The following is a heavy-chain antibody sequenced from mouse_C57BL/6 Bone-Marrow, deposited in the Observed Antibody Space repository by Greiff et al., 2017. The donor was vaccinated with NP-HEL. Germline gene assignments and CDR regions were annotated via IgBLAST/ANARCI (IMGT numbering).Heavy chain of an antibody. J-gene: IGHJ4*01. Sequence: VQLQQSGAELARPGASVKLSCKASGYTFTSYGISWVKQRPGQGLEWIGEIYPRSGNPYYNEKFKGKSTLTVDKSSSTAYMQLSSLTSEDSAVYYCAREGDYLYAMDYWGQGTSVTVSS. CDR3: AREGDYLYAMDY. CDR2: IYPRSGNP. V-gene: IGHV1-81*01. D-gene: IGHD2-4*01. CDR1: GYTFTSYG.